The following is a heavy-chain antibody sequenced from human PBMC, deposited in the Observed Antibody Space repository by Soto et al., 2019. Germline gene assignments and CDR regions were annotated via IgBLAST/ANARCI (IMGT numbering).Heavy chain of an antibody. V-gene: IGHV3-23*01. J-gene: IGHJ5*02. CDR3: AKTIDGRGFNWFDP. D-gene: IGHD1-26*01. CDR2: ISDSGGST. CDR1: GFTFSSYA. Sequence: GGSLRLSCAASGFTFSSYAMSWVRQAPGKGLEWVSAISDSGGSTYYADSVKGRFTISRDNSKNTLYLQMNSLRAEDTAVYYCAKTIDGRGFNWFDPWGQGTLVTVSS.